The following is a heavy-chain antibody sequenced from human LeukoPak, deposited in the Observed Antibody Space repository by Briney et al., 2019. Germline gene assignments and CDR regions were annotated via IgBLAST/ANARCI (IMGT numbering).Heavy chain of an antibody. CDR2: TYYRSKWYN. Sequence: SQTLSLTCTISGDSVSSNSAAWNWIRQSPSRGLEWLGRTYYRSKWYNDYEVSVKSRLTINPDTSKNQFSLQLNSVTPEDTAVYYCAHEGPGLDGFDIWGQGTMVTVSS. V-gene: IGHV6-1*01. CDR3: AHEGPGLDGFDI. CDR1: GDSVSSNSAA. J-gene: IGHJ3*02.